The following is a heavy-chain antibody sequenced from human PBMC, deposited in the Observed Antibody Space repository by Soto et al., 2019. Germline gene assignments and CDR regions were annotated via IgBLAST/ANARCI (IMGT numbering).Heavy chain of an antibody. J-gene: IGHJ4*02. CDR3: AKDHWYYDYVGGYMKTCSQDYNFDY. Sequence: EVQLLESGGGFVQPGGSLRLSCAASGFIFSSYAMNWVRQAPGKGLEWVSAISGSGGSTYFADSVKGRFTISRDNSKKTLYLQMSSLRAEDTAVYYCAKDHWYYDYVGGYMKTCSQDYNFDYWGQGTLVTVSS. V-gene: IGHV3-23*01. CDR2: ISGSGGST. CDR1: GFIFSSYA. D-gene: IGHD3-16*01.